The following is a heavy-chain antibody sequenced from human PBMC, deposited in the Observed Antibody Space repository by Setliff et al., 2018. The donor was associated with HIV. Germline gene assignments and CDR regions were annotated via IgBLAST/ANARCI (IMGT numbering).Heavy chain of an antibody. Sequence: ASVKVSCKASGYAFSTYDINWVRQATGRGLEWMGWMNPNSGNTGYAQQFQGRITMTRNSSISTAYMDLSSLSSEDTAVYYCAIRREVVAAATTRRGLDIWGQGTMVTVSS. V-gene: IGHV1-8*02. J-gene: IGHJ3*02. CDR3: AIRREVVAAATTRRGLDI. CDR2: MNPNSGNT. D-gene: IGHD2-15*01. CDR1: GYAFSTYD.